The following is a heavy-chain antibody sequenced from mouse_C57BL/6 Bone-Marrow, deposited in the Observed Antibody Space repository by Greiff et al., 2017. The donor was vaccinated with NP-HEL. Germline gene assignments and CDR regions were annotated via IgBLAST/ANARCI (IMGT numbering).Heavy chain of an antibody. Sequence: EVKLVESGGDLVKPGGSLKLSCAASGFTFSSYGMSWVRQTPDKRLEWVATISSGGSYTYYPDSVKGRFTISRDNAKNTLYLQMSSLKSEDTAMYYFARLNWEGYWGQGTTLTVSS. J-gene: IGHJ2*01. V-gene: IGHV5-6*02. D-gene: IGHD4-1*02. CDR1: GFTFSSYG. CDR2: ISSGGSYT. CDR3: ARLNWEGY.